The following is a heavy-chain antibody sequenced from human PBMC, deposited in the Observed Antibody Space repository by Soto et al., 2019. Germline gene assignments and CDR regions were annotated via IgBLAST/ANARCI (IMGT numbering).Heavy chain of an antibody. V-gene: IGHV3-30-3*01. CDR2: ISYDGSNK. D-gene: IGHD6-13*01. CDR1: GFTFSSYA. J-gene: IGHJ4*02. Sequence: QPGGSLRLSCAASGFTFSSYAMHWVRQAPGKGLEWVAVISYDGSNKYYADSVKGRFTISRDNSKNTLYLQMNSLRAEDTAVYYCRGDIAAAGSGLFDYWGQGTLVTVSS. CDR3: RGDIAAAGSGLFDY.